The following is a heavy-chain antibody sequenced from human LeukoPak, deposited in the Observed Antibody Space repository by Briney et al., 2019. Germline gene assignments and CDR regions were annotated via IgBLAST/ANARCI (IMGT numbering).Heavy chain of an antibody. Sequence: SVKVSCKASGFTFTSCGMQWVRQVRGQRLEGLGWIGEGSHNANSAQKFQETVTITRDMSTSTAYMELSSLRSEDTAVYYCASFDIGIAVAGSDYWGQGTLVTASS. J-gene: IGHJ4*02. V-gene: IGHV1-58*02. D-gene: IGHD6-19*01. CDR1: GFTFTSCG. CDR3: ASFDIGIAVAGSDY. CDR2: IGEGSHNA.